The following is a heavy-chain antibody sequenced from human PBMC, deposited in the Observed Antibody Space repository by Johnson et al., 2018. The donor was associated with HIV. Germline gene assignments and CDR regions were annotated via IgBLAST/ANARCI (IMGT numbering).Heavy chain of an antibody. CDR2: ISGSGGST. V-gene: IGHV3-23*04. J-gene: IGHJ3*02. Sequence: VLLVESGGGLVQPGGSLRLSCAASGFPFSSYAMSWVRQAPGKGLEWVSAISGSGGSTYYADSVKGRFTISRDNSKNSLYLQMNSLRAEDTAVYYCAREIGGSYYRDAFDIWGQGTMVTVSS. CDR3: AREIGGSYYRDAFDI. CDR1: GFPFSSYA. D-gene: IGHD1-26*01.